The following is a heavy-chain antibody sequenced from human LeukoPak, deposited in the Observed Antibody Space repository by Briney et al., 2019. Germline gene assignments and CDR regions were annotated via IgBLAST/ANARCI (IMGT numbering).Heavy chain of an antibody. J-gene: IGHJ4*02. CDR2: IIPIFGTA. V-gene: IGHV1-69*01. D-gene: IGHD3/OR15-3a*01. Sequence: ASVKVSCKASGGTFSSYAISRVRQAPGQGLEWMGGIIPIFGTANYAQKFQGRVTITADESTSTAYMELSSLRSEDTAVYYCALRELGWLSDYWGQGTLVTVSS. CDR3: ALRELGWLSDY. CDR1: GGTFSSYA.